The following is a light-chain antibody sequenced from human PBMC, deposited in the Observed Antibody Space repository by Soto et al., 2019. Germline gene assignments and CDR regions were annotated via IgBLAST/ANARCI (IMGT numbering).Light chain of an antibody. CDR2: GAS. J-gene: IGKJ1*01. V-gene: IGKV3-15*01. CDR1: QSVRKN. CDR3: QQYNNWPRT. Sequence: EIVMTQSPATLSVSPGERATLSCRASQSVRKNLAWYQQNPGQLPRLLIYGASTRATGIPARFSGSGSGTEFSLTISSLQSEDFAVYYCQQYNNWPRTFGQGTKVEIK.